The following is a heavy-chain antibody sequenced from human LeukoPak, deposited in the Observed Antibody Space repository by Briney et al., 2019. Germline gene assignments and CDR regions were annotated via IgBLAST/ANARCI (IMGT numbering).Heavy chain of an antibody. D-gene: IGHD1-26*01. CDR3: AVRGSYFDY. Sequence: GGSLRLSCAASGFTFSSYAMSWVRPAPGKGLEWVSAISGSGGGTYYADSVKGRFTISRDNSKNTLYLQMNSLRAEDTAVHYCAVRGSYFDYWGQGTLVTVSS. J-gene: IGHJ4*02. CDR1: GFTFSSYA. CDR2: ISGSGGGT. V-gene: IGHV3-23*01.